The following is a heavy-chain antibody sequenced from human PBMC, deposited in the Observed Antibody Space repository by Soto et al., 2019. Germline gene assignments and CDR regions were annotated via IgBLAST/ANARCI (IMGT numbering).Heavy chain of an antibody. D-gene: IGHD4-17*01. CDR2: INPSGST. CDR3: ARGRDGGAAN. CDR1: GGSFSGYY. J-gene: IGHJ4*02. Sequence: QVQLQQWGAGLLKHSETLSLTCAVYGGSFSGYYWSWIRQPPGKGLEWIGEINPSGSTNYTPSLKSRVTMSGDTPKNQFSLKLTSVTAADTAVYYCARGRDGGAANWGQGTLVTVSS. V-gene: IGHV4-34*01.